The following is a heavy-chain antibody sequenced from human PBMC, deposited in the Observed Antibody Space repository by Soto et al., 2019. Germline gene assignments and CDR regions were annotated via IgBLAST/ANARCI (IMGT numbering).Heavy chain of an antibody. CDR3: ARAVGVLRYFDWLLNYYYYYMDV. D-gene: IGHD3-9*01. CDR2: ISAYNGNT. CDR1: GYTFTSYG. Sequence: QVQLVQSGAEVKKPGASVKVSCTASGYTFTSYGISWVRQAPGQGLEWMGWISAYNGNTNYAQKLQGRVTMTTDTSTSTAYMELRSLRSDDTAVYYCARAVGVLRYFDWLLNYYYYYMDVWGKGTTVTVSS. V-gene: IGHV1-18*01. J-gene: IGHJ6*03.